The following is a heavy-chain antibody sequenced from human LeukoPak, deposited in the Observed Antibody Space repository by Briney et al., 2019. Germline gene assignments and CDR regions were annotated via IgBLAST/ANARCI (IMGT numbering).Heavy chain of an antibody. V-gene: IGHV3-7*01. D-gene: IGHD2-15*01. Sequence: PGGSLRLSCAASEFTFSGHQMSWVRQAPGKGPGWVAKIIQDGSEEYYLDSVKGRFIISRDNGKNSLYLEMNSLRVEDTAVYYCARDWRQDNAFDLWGRGTMVTVSS. J-gene: IGHJ3*01. CDR3: ARDWRQDNAFDL. CDR1: EFTFSGHQ. CDR2: IIQDGSEE.